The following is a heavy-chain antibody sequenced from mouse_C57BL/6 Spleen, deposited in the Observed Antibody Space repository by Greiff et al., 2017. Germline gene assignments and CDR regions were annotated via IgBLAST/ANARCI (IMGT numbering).Heavy chain of an antibody. CDR3: AYGSSYDYAMDY. Sequence: VQLQQPGAELVKPGASVKLSCKASGYTFTSYWMHWVKQRPGQGLEWIGMIHPISVSTNYNEKFKSKATLTVDKSSSTAYMQLSSLTSEDSAVYYCAYGSSYDYAMDYWGQGTSVTVSS. CDR2: IHPISVST. V-gene: IGHV1-64*01. J-gene: IGHJ4*01. D-gene: IGHD1-1*01. CDR1: GYTFTSYW.